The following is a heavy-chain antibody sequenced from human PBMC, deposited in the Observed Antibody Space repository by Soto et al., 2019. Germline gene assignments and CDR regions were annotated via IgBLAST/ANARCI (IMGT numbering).Heavy chain of an antibody. D-gene: IGHD6-6*01. CDR2: INHSGST. V-gene: IGHV4-34*01. CDR3: AREEAARWFDP. CDR1: GGSFSGYY. J-gene: IGHJ5*02. Sequence: SETLSLTCAVYGGSFSGYYWSWIRQPPGKGLEWIGEINHSGSTNYNPSLKSRVTISVDTSKNQFSLKLSSVTAADTAVYYCAREEAARWFDPWGQGTLVTVPS.